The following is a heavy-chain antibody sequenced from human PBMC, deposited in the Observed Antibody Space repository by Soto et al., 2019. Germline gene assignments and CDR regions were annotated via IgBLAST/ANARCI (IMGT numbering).Heavy chain of an antibody. CDR1: GGTFSSYA. Sequence: AASVKVSCKASGGTFSSYAISWVRQAPGQGLEWMGGIIPIFGTANYAQKFQGRVTITADKSTSTAYMELSSLRSEDTAVYYCARDGRNYDFWSGYFVHYYGMDVWGQGTTVTVSS. V-gene: IGHV1-69*06. D-gene: IGHD3-3*01. J-gene: IGHJ6*02. CDR3: ARDGRNYDFWSGYFVHYYGMDV. CDR2: IIPIFGTA.